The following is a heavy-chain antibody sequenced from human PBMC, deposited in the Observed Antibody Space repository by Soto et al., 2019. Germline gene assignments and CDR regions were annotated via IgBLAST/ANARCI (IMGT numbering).Heavy chain of an antibody. CDR3: ARGVVVPAAMHTLGYYYYGMDV. D-gene: IGHD2-2*01. CDR1: GGTFSSYA. CDR2: IIPIFGTA. Sequence: ASEKVSCKASGGTFSSYAISWVRQAPGQGLEWMGGIIPIFGTANYAQKFQGRVTITADKSTSTAYMELSSLRSEDTAVYYCARGVVVPAAMHTLGYYYYGMDVWGQGTTVTVSS. V-gene: IGHV1-69*06. J-gene: IGHJ6*02.